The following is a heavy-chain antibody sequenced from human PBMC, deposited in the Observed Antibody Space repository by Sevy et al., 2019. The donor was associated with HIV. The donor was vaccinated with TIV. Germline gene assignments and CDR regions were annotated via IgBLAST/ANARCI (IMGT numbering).Heavy chain of an antibody. V-gene: IGHV4-39*01. J-gene: IGHJ4*02. CDR2: VYYSGST. Sequence: SETLSLTCTVSGDSISNSRYYWGWIRQPPGKGLEWIGSVYYSGSTYYNPSLKSRVTLSIDTSKNQFLLKVNSVTATDTAGDYCANQPLTLISPPDSWGQGTLVTVSS. D-gene: IGHD2-2*01. CDR3: ANQPLTLISPPDS. CDR1: GDSISNSRYY.